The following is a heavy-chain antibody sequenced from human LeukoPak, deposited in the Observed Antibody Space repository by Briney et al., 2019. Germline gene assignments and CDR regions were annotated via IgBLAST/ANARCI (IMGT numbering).Heavy chain of an antibody. V-gene: IGHV3-66*01. CDR2: IYSGGST. J-gene: IGHJ4*02. CDR3: ARAPGIAAAGTGFDY. Sequence: GGSLRLSCAASGFTFSSYSMNWVRQAPGKGLEWVSVIYSGGSTYYADSVKGRFTISRDNSKNTLYLQMNSLRAEDTAVYYCARAPGIAAAGTGFDYWGQGTLVTVSS. D-gene: IGHD6-13*01. CDR1: GFTFSSYS.